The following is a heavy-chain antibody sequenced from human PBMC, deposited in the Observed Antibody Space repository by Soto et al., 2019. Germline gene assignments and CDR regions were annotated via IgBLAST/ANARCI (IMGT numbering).Heavy chain of an antibody. J-gene: IGHJ4*02. CDR2: ISSSSSYI. CDR1: GFTFSSYS. CDR3: ARYDSSSSALSLDY. V-gene: IGHV3-21*01. Sequence: GSLSLSCAASGFTFSSYSMNWVRQAPGKGLEWVSSISSSSSYIYYADSVKGRFTISRDNAKNSLYLQMNSLRAEDTAVYYCARYDSSSSALSLDYWGQGTLVTVSS. D-gene: IGHD6-6*01.